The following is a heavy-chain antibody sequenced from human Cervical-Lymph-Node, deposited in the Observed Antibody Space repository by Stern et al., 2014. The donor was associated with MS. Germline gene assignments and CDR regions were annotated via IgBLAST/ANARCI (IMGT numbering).Heavy chain of an antibody. V-gene: IGHV4-39*01. CDR3: AKHACTGAACPFDL. J-gene: IGHJ4*02. Sequence: QLQLQESGPGLVKPSETLSLTCAVSGDSISSYTHYWAWIRQPPGKGLEWIGSVYYSGATYYNPSLKSPVTISVDKSKNPFSLGLNSVTAADTAVYYCAKHACTGAACPFDLWGQGTLVTVSS. D-gene: IGHD2-8*02. CDR1: GDSISSYTHY. CDR2: VYYSGAT.